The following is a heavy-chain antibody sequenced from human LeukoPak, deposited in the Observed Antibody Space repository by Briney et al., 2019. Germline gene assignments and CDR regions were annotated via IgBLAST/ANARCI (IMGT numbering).Heavy chain of an antibody. V-gene: IGHV4-34*01. CDR1: GGSFSGYY. CDR3: ARGVGSGSYRNKRNWFDP. Sequence: SETLSLTCAVYGGSFSGYYWSWIRQPPGKGLEWIGEINHSGSTNYNPSLKSRVTISVDTSKNQFSLKLSSVTAADTAVYYCARGVGSGSYRNKRNWFDPWGQGTLVTVSS. D-gene: IGHD3-10*01. J-gene: IGHJ5*02. CDR2: INHSGST.